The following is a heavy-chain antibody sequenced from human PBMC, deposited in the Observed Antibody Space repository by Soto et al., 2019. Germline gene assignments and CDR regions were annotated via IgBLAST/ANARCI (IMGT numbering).Heavy chain of an antibody. V-gene: IGHV1-18*04. CDR1: GYTFTSYG. J-gene: IGHJ4*02. CDR3: ARVLGDYYDSSGYYQDYFDY. Sequence: QVQLVQSGAEVKKPGASVKVSCKASGYTFTSYGISWVRQASGQGLEWMGWISAYNGNTNYAQKLQGRVTMTTDTSTSTAYMELRSLRSDDTAVYYCARVLGDYYDSSGYYQDYFDYWGQGTLVTVSS. D-gene: IGHD3-22*01. CDR2: ISAYNGNT.